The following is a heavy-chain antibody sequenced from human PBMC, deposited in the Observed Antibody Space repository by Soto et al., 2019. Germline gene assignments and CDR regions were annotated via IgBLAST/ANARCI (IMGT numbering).Heavy chain of an antibody. CDR2: IYPGDSDT. V-gene: IGHV5-51*01. D-gene: IGHD6-19*01. CDR1: GYSFSSDW. CDR3: ARPRGSTGSTWRAFDI. J-gene: IGHJ3*02. Sequence: GESLKISCKGSGYSFSSDWIGWVRQMPGKGLEWMGIIYPGDSDTRYSPSFQGQVTISVDKSITTAYLQWSSLKASDTAIYFCARPRGSTGSTWRAFDIWGQGTMVTVSS.